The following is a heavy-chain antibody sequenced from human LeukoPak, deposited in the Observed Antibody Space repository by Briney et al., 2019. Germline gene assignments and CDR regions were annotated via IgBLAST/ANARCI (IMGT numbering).Heavy chain of an antibody. CDR1: XHP. J-gene: IGHJ4*02. D-gene: IGHD1-1*01. CDR3: ARISLAPSDNFDS. V-gene: IGHV3-23*01. CDR2: ICSSIGCT. Sequence: XHPXGWVRRAPXKGLEWVSSICSSIGCTYYADSVRGRFAISRDDSKNTLYLQMNSLRAEDTAVYYCARISLAPSDNFDSWGQGTLVTVSS.